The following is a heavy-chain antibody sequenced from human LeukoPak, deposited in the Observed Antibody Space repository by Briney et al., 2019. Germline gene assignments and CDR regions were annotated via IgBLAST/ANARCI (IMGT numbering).Heavy chain of an antibody. CDR1: GFTVSSNY. CDR2: IYSGGST. CDR3: ARESHGDYYYYYGMDV. J-gene: IGHJ6*02. V-gene: IGHV3-66*01. Sequence: GGSLRLSCAASGFTVSSNYMSWVRQAPGKGLEWASVIYSGGSTYYADSVKGRFTISRDNSKNTLYLQMNSLRAEDTAVYYCARESHGDYYYYYGMDVWSQGTTVTVSS. D-gene: IGHD3-16*01.